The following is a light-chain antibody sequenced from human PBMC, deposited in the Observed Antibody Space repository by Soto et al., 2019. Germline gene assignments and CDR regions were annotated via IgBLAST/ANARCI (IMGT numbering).Light chain of an antibody. V-gene: IGKV3-15*01. CDR3: QQYKTYTT. Sequence: EIVMTQSPATLSVSLWEKATISCRASQSVSIHLAWYQQKPGQAPRLLIYAASTRATGIPSRFSGHGSGTDFTLTISSLQPDDSANYYCQQYKTYTTFGQGTKVDI. J-gene: IGKJ2*01. CDR2: AAS. CDR1: QSVSIH.